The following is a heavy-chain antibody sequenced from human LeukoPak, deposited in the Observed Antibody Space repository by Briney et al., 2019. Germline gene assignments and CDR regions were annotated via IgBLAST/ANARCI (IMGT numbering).Heavy chain of an antibody. Sequence: GGSLRLSCAASGFTFSSYAMSWVRQAPGKGRKWVSAISGSGGSTYYADSAKGRFTISRDNSKNTLYLQMNSLRAEDTAVYYCAKGSYDFWSGYFDYWGQGTLVTVSS. V-gene: IGHV3-23*01. CDR1: GFTFSSYA. D-gene: IGHD3-3*01. J-gene: IGHJ4*02. CDR2: ISGSGGST. CDR3: AKGSYDFWSGYFDY.